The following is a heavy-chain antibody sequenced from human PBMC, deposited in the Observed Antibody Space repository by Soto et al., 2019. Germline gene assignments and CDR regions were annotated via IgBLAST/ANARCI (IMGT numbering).Heavy chain of an antibody. J-gene: IGHJ3*02. D-gene: IGHD5-12*01. V-gene: IGHV3-23*01. Sequence: PGGSLRLSCAASGFTFTSYAMSWVRQAPGKGLEWVSAMSGSGGSTYYADSVKGRFTISRDNSKNTLYLQMNSLRAEDTAVYYCARDKPGVSTNENGAFDIWGQGTMVTVSS. CDR3: ARDKPGVSTNENGAFDI. CDR2: MSGSGGST. CDR1: GFTFTSYA.